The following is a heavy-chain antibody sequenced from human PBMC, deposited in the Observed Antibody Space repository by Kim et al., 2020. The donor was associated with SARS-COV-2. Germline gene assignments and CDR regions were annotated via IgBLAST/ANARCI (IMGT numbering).Heavy chain of an antibody. CDR2: VSYSGNA. J-gene: IGHJ5*02. V-gene: IGHV4-39*01. D-gene: IGHD2-2*01. CDR3: ARQPTVSYTYALRWLDP. Sequence: SETLSLTCTVSGETIISRNYYWAWMRQPPGKGLEWNGSVSYSGNAYYNPSLTSRVTISVDTSKNKFSVKLRFVIAADTAVYYGARQPTVSYTYALRWLDPWGQRALVAVSS. CDR1: GETIISRNYY.